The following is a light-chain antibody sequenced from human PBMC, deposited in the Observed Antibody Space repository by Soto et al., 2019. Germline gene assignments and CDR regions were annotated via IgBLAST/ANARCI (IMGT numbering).Light chain of an antibody. V-gene: IGKV3-20*01. J-gene: IGKJ5*01. CDR1: QSFRGNY. CDR2: GAS. CDR3: QQYGSSIT. Sequence: VLTQSPGTLSLLPGERASLSCRASQSFRGNYLAWYQQKPGQAPRLLLYGASSRATGIPDRFSGSGSGTDFTLTISRMQPEDFAVFDCQQYGSSITFGQGTRLEI.